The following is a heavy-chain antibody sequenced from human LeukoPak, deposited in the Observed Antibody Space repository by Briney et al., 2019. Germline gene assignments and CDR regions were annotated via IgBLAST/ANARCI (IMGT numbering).Heavy chain of an antibody. V-gene: IGHV4-4*07. CDR3: ARLSRDGYNYGLNYFDY. CDR1: GGSISSST. Sequence: PSETLSLTCLVSGGSISSSTWNWIRQPAGKGLEWIGRRYTVGSTHYNPSLKSRVTMSVDTSTNQFSLKLSSVTAADTAVYYCARLSRDGYNYGLNYFDYWGQGTLVTVSS. J-gene: IGHJ4*02. CDR2: RYTVGST. D-gene: IGHD5-24*01.